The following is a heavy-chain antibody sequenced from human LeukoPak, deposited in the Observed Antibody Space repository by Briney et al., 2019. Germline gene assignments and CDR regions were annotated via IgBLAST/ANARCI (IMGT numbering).Heavy chain of an antibody. CDR1: GASIRSSSFF. CDR2: MYFSGTT. V-gene: IGHV4-39*01. J-gene: IGHJ3*02. Sequence: SETLSLTCTVSGASIRSSSFFWGWIRQPPGKGLEWVGSMYFSGTTYYNPSLKSRVTFSADTSKNQFSLKLSSVTAADTAVYYCARLEIGGYDDHDAFDIWGQGTVVTVSS. CDR3: ARLEIGGYDDHDAFDI. D-gene: IGHD5-12*01.